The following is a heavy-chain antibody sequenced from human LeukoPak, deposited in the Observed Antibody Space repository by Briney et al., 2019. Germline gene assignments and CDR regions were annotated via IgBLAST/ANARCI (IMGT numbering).Heavy chain of an antibody. CDR3: AKGMVQGVIPDY. CDR1: GFTFSGYA. V-gene: IGHV3-23*01. D-gene: IGHD3-10*01. CDR2: ISGGGVST. Sequence: GGSLRLSCAASGFTFSGYAMSWVRQAPGKGLEWVSAISGGGVSTYYADSIKGRFTISRDDSKNTLYLQMNSLRAEDTAVYYCAKGMVQGVIPDYWGQGTLVTVSS. J-gene: IGHJ4*02.